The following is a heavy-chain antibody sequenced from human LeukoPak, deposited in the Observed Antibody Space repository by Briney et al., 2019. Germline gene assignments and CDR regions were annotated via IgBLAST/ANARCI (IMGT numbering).Heavy chain of an antibody. J-gene: IGHJ6*02. D-gene: IGHD5-18*01. CDR2: IYHSGST. V-gene: IGHV4-30-2*01. CDR3: ARAILRYSYGYDYYYYGMDV. Sequence: SQTLSLTCAVSGGSISSGGYSWIWIRQPPGKGLEWIGYIYHSGSTYYNPSLKSRVTISVDRSKNQFSLKLSSVTAADTAVYYCARAILRYSYGYDYYYYGMDVWGQGTTVTVSS. CDR1: GGSISSGGYS.